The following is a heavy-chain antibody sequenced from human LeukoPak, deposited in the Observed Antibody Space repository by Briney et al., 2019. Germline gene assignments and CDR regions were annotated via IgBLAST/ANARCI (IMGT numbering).Heavy chain of an antibody. V-gene: IGHV3-33*01. CDR2: IWYDGSNK. D-gene: IGHD6-6*01. CDR1: GFTFSSYG. CDR3: ARAAASSSSYDH. Sequence: GGSLRLSCAAFGFTFSSYGMHWVRQAPGKGLEWVAVIWYDGSNKYYADSVKGRFTISRDNSKNTLYLQMNSLRAEDTAVYYCARAAASSSSYDHWGQGTLVTVSS. J-gene: IGHJ5*02.